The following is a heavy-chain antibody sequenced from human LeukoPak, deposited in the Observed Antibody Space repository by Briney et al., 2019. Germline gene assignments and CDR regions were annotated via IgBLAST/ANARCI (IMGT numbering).Heavy chain of an antibody. D-gene: IGHD2-2*01. CDR3: AREGMCSSTSCMGDAFDI. Sequence: PGRSLRLSCAASGFTFSSYGMHWVRQAPGKGLEWVAVISYDGSNKYYADSVKGRFTISRDNSKNTLYLQMNSLRAEDTAVYYCAREGMCSSTSCMGDAFDIWGQGTMVTVSS. V-gene: IGHV3-30*03. CDR1: GFTFSSYG. J-gene: IGHJ3*02. CDR2: ISYDGSNK.